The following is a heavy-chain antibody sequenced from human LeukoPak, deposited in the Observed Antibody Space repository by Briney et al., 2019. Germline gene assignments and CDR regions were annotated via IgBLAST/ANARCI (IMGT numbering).Heavy chain of an antibody. Sequence: SETLSLTCTVPGGSIASGSYHWVWIRQPPGKGLEWIGNINYSGSTYYNPSLKSRVTISIDTSKNQFSLKLNSVTAADTAVYYCSRRRGGSAWYDYWGQGTLVTVSS. CDR2: INYSGST. V-gene: IGHV4-39*01. CDR1: GGSIASGSYH. J-gene: IGHJ4*02. CDR3: SRRRGGSAWYDY. D-gene: IGHD6-19*01.